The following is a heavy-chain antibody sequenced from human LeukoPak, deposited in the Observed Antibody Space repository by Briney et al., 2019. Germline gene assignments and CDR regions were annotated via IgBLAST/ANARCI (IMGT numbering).Heavy chain of an antibody. D-gene: IGHD3-10*01. CDR3: ARHVRRITMVRGVITWPDY. Sequence: GSLRLSCAASGFTFSSYSMNWVRQAPGKGLEWIGSIYYSGSTYYNPSLKSRVTISVDTSKDQFSLKLSSVTAADTAVYYCARHVRRITMVRGVITWPDYWGQGTLVTVSS. CDR1: GFTFSSYSMN. J-gene: IGHJ4*02. CDR2: IYYSGST. V-gene: IGHV4-39*01.